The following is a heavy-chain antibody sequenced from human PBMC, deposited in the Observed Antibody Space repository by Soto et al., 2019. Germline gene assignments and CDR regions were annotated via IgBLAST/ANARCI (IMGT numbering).Heavy chain of an antibody. D-gene: IGHD1-7*01. V-gene: IGHV3-74*01. CDR1: GFTFSSYW. J-gene: IGHJ5*02. Sequence: GRSLRLSCAASGFTFSSYWMHWVRQAPGKGLVWVSRINSDGSSTSYADSVKGRFTISRDNAKNTLYLQMNSLRAEDTAVYYFARDRRAQALELPVDHLFDPWGQGPLVTVYS. CDR2: INSDGSST. CDR3: ARDRRAQALELPVDHLFDP.